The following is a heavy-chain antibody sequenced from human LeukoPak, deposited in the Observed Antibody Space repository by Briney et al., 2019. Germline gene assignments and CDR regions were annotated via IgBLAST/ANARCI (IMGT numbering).Heavy chain of an antibody. CDR1: GFTFSSYS. CDR2: ISSSSSTI. CDR3: ARVVIQTIIHYYYYMDV. Sequence: PGGSLRLSCAASGFTFSSYSMNWVRQAPGKGLEWVSYISSSSSTIYYADSVKGRFTISRDNAKNSLYLQMNSLRAEDTAVYYCARVVIQTIIHYYYYMDVWGEGTTVTVSS. D-gene: IGHD3-3*01. V-gene: IGHV3-48*01. J-gene: IGHJ6*03.